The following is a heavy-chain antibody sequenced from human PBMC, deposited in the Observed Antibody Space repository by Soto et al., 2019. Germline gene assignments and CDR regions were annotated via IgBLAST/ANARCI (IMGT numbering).Heavy chain of an antibody. V-gene: IGHV3-23*01. CDR2: ISGSGGST. CDR3: AKDEWDIVATISAFDY. J-gene: IGHJ4*02. Sequence: PGGSLRLSCAASGFTFSSYAMSWVRQAPGKGLEWVSAISGSGGSTYYADSVKGRFTISRDNSKNTLYLQMNSLRAEDTAVYYCAKDEWDIVATISAFDYWGQGTLVTVS. CDR1: GFTFSSYA. D-gene: IGHD5-12*01.